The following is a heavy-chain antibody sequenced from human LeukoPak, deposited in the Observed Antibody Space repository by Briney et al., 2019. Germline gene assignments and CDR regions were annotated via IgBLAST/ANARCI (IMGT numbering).Heavy chain of an antibody. J-gene: IGHJ3*02. CDR1: GFTFSSYA. CDR2: ISYDGSNK. V-gene: IGHV3-30*04. D-gene: IGHD1-7*01. CDR3: ARAPAELDAFDI. Sequence: GRSLRLSCAASGFTFSSYAMHWVRQAPGKGLEWVAVISYDGSNKYYADSVKGRFTISRDNSKNTLYLQMNSLRAEDTAVYYCARAPAELDAFDIWGQGTMVTVSS.